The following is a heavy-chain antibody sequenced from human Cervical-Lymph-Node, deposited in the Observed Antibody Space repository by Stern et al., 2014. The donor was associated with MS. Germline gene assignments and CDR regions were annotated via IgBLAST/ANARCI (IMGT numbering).Heavy chain of an antibody. CDR2: SHNSGTI. CDR1: GGSISSAEYY. CDR3: SRDADGYSLVFGF. Sequence: QVQLQESGPGLVKPSQTLSLTCAVTGGSISSAEYYWSWIRQSPRKGLEWFGYSHNSGTIYYNRSLKGRVTMSVDTSKNPFSLKLRSLTAADTAVYYCSRDADGYSLVFGFWGRGTLVTVSS. J-gene: IGHJ4*02. D-gene: IGHD5-24*01. V-gene: IGHV4-30-4*01.